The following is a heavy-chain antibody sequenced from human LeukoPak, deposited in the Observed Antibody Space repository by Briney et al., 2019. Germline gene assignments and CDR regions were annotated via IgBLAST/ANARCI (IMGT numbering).Heavy chain of an antibody. CDR1: GGSIGSGDYY. D-gene: IGHD1-26*01. CDR2: IYFSGST. J-gene: IGHJ4*02. Sequence: SETLSLTCTVSGGSIGSGDYYWSWIRQPPGKGLEWIGYIYFSGSTYYNPSLKSRVTISVDTPKNQFSLKLSSVTAADTAVYYCASWIVGATFYFDYWGQGTLVTVSS. V-gene: IGHV4-30-4*08. CDR3: ASWIVGATFYFDY.